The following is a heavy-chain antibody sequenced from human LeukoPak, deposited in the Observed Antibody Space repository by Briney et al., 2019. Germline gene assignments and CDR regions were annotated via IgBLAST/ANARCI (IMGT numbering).Heavy chain of an antibody. J-gene: IGHJ6*02. Sequence: RASETLSLTCAVYGGSFSGYYWSWIRQPPGKGLEWIGEINHSGSTNYNPSLKSRVTMSVDTSKNQFSLKLSSVTAADTAVYYCASTREFYYDFWSGSSRGMDVWGQGTTVTVSS. D-gene: IGHD3-3*01. CDR2: INHSGST. CDR3: ASTREFYYDFWSGSSRGMDV. V-gene: IGHV4-34*01. CDR1: GGSFSGYY.